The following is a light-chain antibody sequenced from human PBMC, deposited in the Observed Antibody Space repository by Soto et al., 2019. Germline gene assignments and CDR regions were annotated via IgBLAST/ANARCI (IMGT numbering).Light chain of an antibody. CDR2: GAS. Sequence: EITITRSTPPVSQAGRETLSCWASQSVSSNLAWYQQIPGQTPRLLIYGASTRATGVPARFSGSGSGTEFTLTITGLQSEDSAIYYCHQYHGWPWTFGQGTKVDIK. J-gene: IGKJ1*01. CDR3: HQYHGWPWT. V-gene: IGKV3-15*01. CDR1: QSVSSN.